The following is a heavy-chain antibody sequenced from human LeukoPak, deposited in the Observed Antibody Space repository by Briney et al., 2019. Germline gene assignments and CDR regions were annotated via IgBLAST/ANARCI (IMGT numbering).Heavy chain of an antibody. CDR1: GLTFSTSG. D-gene: IGHD1-14*01. CDR2: IGPTGFDR. CDR3: ATETNGRHYDY. Sequence: PGGSLRLSCTTSGLTFSTSGFNWVRQAPGKGLEWVASIGPTGFDRYHADSIKGRFTISRDNANNFLYLQMDSLIADDTAVYYCATETNGRHYDYWGQGTLLTVSS. V-gene: IGHV3-21*06. J-gene: IGHJ4*02.